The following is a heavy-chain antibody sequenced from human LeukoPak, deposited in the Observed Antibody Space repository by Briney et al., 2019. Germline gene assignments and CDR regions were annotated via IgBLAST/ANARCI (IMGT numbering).Heavy chain of an antibody. J-gene: IGHJ4*02. CDR1: GFTFSSYW. Sequence: GGSLRLSCAACGFTFSSYWMSWVRQAPGKGREWVANIKQDGSEKYYVDSVKGRFTISRDNAKNSLYLQMNSLRAEDTAVYYCARHSSWAHSSGWYYFDYWGQGTRVTVSS. V-gene: IGHV3-7*03. CDR3: ARHSSWAHSSGWYYFDY. CDR2: IKQDGSEK. D-gene: IGHD6-19*01.